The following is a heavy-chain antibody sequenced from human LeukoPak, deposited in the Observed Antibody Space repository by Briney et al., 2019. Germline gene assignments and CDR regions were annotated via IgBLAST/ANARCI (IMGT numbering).Heavy chain of an antibody. CDR2: IYSGGST. V-gene: IGHV3-53*01. J-gene: IGHJ4*02. D-gene: IGHD3-22*01. CDR3: ARVLASSGYYRFDY. CDR1: GFTVSSNY. Sequence: GGSLRLSCAASGFTVSSNYMSWVRQAPGKGLEWVSVIYSGGSTYYADSVKGRFTISRDNSKNTLNLQMNSLRAEDTAVYYCARVLASSGYYRFDYWGQGTLVTVSS.